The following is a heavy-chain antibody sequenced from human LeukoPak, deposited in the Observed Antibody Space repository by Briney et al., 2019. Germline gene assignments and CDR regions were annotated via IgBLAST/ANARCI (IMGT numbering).Heavy chain of an antibody. Sequence: QTGGSLRLSCAASGFTFSSYWMSWVRQAPGKGLEWVANIKQDGSEKYYVDSVKGRFTISRDNAKNSLYLQINSLRAEDTAVYYCARGLIAAAVAGFYWGQGTLVTVSS. J-gene: IGHJ4*02. V-gene: IGHV3-7*01. CDR2: IKQDGSEK. CDR3: ARGLIAAAVAGFY. CDR1: GFTFSSYW. D-gene: IGHD6-13*01.